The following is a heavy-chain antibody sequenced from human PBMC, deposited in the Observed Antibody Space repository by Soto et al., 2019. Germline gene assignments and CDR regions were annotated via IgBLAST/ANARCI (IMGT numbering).Heavy chain of an antibody. V-gene: IGHV4-31*03. D-gene: IGHD2-15*01. CDR2: IYYSGST. J-gene: IGHJ6*02. CDR1: GGSISSGGYY. CDR3: ARAESGYCSGGSCYQPIYGMDV. Sequence: SETLSLTCTVSGGSISSGGYYWSWIRQHPGKGLEWIGYIYYSGSTYYNPSLKSRVTISVDTSKNQFSLKLSSVTAADTAVYYCARAESGYCSGGSCYQPIYGMDVWGQGTTVT.